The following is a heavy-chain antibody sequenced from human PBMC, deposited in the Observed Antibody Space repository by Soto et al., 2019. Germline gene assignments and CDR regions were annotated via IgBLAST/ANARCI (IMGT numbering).Heavy chain of an antibody. J-gene: IGHJ4*02. D-gene: IGHD2-8*01. Sequence: SGPTLVNPTQTLTLTCTFSGFTLGTAGLSVNWIRQAPGKALEWLAVIDWDGDRFYSASLKTRLSISKDTSKNEVVLTMTNMDPVDTATYFCARSQGGMLYNSYFDFWGQGTLVTVSS. CDR1: GFTLGTAGLS. V-gene: IGHV2-70*13. CDR3: ARSQGGMLYNSYFDF. CDR2: IDWDGDR.